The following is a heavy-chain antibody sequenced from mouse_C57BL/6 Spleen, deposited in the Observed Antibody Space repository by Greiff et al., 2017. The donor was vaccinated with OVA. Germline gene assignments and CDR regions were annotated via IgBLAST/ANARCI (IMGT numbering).Heavy chain of an antibody. D-gene: IGHD2-3*01. Sequence: VKLMESGAELVKPGASVKISCKASGYAFSSYWMNWVKQRPGKGLEWIGQIYPGDGDTNYNGKFKGKATLTADKSSSTAYMQLSSLTSEDSAVYFCARRDGYYGAMDYWGQGTSVTVSS. V-gene: IGHV1-80*01. CDR1: GYAFSSYW. CDR3: ARRDGYYGAMDY. CDR2: IYPGDGDT. J-gene: IGHJ4*01.